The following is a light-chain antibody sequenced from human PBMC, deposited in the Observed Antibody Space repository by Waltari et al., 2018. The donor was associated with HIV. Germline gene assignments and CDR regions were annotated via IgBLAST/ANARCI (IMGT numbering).Light chain of an antibody. CDR1: SLRSLY. V-gene: IGLV3-19*01. Sequence: SSEVTQAPAVSVAFGQTVRITCQGDSLRSLYASWYQQKPGQAPVLFIYGKNNRPSGIPDRFSGSSSGNTASLTITGAQAEDEADYYCNSRDSSGNHVVFGGGTKLTVL. CDR2: GKN. CDR3: NSRDSSGNHVV. J-gene: IGLJ2*01.